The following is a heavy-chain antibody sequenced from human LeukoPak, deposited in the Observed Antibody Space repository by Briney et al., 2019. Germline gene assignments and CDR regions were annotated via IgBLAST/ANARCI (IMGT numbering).Heavy chain of an antibody. CDR3: ARLTGTTFLLDY. CDR2: ISSSGSTI. J-gene: IGHJ4*02. V-gene: IGHV3-48*03. D-gene: IGHD1-7*01. CDR1: GFTFSSYE. Sequence: GGSLRLSCAASGFTFSSYEMNWVRQAPGKGLEWGSYISSSGSTIYYADSVKGRFTISRDNAKNSLYLQMNSLRAEDTAVYYCARLTGTTFLLDYWGQGTLVTVSS.